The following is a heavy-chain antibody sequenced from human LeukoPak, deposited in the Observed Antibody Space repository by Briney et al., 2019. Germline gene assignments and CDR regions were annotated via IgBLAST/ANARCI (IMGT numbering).Heavy chain of an antibody. CDR3: ARLASSGWSHCDY. V-gene: IGHV4-59*08. J-gene: IGHJ4*02. Sequence: SETLSLTCTVSGGTISGYYWSWIRQPPGKGPEWIGYIYYSGSTNYNPSRKSRVTISVDTSKNQFSLKMNSVTAADTAVYYCARLASSGWSHCDYWGQGTLVSVSS. CDR2: IYYSGST. D-gene: IGHD6-19*01. CDR1: GGTISGYY.